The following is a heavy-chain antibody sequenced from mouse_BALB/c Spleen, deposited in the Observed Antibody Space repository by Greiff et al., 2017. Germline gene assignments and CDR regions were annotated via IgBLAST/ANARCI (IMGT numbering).Heavy chain of an antibody. CDR3: AREVPPTTVDAMDY. D-gene: IGHD1-1*01. Sequence: EVKLVESGGGLVKPGGSLKLSCAASGFTFSDYYMYWVRQTPEKRLEWVATISDGGSYTYYPDSVKGRFTISRDNAKNNLYLQMSSLKSEYTAMYYCAREVPPTTVDAMDYWGQGTSVTVSS. V-gene: IGHV5-4*02. CDR1: GFTFSDYY. CDR2: ISDGGSYT. J-gene: IGHJ4*01.